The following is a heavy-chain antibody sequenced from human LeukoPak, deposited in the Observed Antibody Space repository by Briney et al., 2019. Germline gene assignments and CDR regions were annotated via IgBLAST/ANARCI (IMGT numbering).Heavy chain of an antibody. CDR3: AKDMRSRGDDAFDI. D-gene: IGHD3-16*01. CDR2: ISWNSGSI. Sequence: GGSLRLSCAASGFTFSSYSMNWVRQAPGKGLEWVSGISWNSGSIGYADSVKGRFTISRDNAKNSLYLQMNSLRAEDTALYYCAKDMRSRGDDAFDIWGQGTMVTVSS. V-gene: IGHV3-9*01. J-gene: IGHJ3*02. CDR1: GFTFSSYS.